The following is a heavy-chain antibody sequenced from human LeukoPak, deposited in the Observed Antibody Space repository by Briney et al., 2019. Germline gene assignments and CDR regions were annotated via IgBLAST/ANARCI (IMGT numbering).Heavy chain of an antibody. V-gene: IGHV3-48*03. CDR1: GFTFSSYE. Sequence: PGGSLRLSCAASGFTFSSYEMNWVRQAPGKGLEWVSYISSSGSTIYYADSVKGRFTISRDNAKNSLYLQMNSLRAEDTAVYYCARDEYYYDSSGYYFPGGLHYWGQGTLVTVSS. CDR2: ISSSGSTI. J-gene: IGHJ4*02. D-gene: IGHD3-22*01. CDR3: ARDEYYYDSSGYYFPGGLHY.